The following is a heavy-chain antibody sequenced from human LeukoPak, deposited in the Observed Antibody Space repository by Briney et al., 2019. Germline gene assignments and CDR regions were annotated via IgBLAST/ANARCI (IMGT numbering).Heavy chain of an antibody. J-gene: IGHJ3*02. CDR2: IYYSGST. Sequence: SETLSLTCTVSGGSVSSGSYYWSWIRQPPGKGLEWIGYIYYSGSTNYNPSLKSRVTISVDTSKNQFSLKLSSVTAVDTAVYYCARGGYSYGYGIPPAFDIWGQGTMVTVSS. D-gene: IGHD5-18*01. V-gene: IGHV4-61*01. CDR3: ARGGYSYGYGIPPAFDI. CDR1: GGSVSSGSYY.